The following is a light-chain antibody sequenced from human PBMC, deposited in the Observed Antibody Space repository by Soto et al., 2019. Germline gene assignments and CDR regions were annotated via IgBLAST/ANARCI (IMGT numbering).Light chain of an antibody. CDR3: QQRSNWPLTWT. J-gene: IGKJ1*01. CDR1: QSVGSS. CDR2: GAS. Sequence: MLSQSAGTLSLSTGERATLSCRASQSVGSSLAWYQQEPGQAPRLIIYGASTRAAGIPDRFSGSGSGTDFTLTITRLEPEDFAVYYCQQRSNWPLTWTFGQRTKV. V-gene: IGKV3-11*01.